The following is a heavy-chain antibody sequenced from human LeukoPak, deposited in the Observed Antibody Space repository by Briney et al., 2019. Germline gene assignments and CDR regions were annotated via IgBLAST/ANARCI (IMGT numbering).Heavy chain of an antibody. CDR3: ARGGSGSYYSNFDY. CDR1: GFTFDDYG. J-gene: IGHJ4*02. V-gene: IGHV3-20*04. D-gene: IGHD1-26*01. CDR2: INWNGGST. Sequence: GGSLRLSCAASGFTFDDYGMSWVRQAPGKGLEWVSGINWNGGSTGYADSVKGRFTISRDNAKNSLYLQMNSLRAEDTALYYCARGGSGSYYSNFDYWGQGTLVTVSS.